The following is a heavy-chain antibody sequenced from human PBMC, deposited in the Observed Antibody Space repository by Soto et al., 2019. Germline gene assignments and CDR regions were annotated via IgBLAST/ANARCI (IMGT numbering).Heavy chain of an antibody. CDR3: TRGAGAPWVRFDS. CDR2: ISYSAKT. D-gene: IGHD3-22*01. CDR1: GYSITSGFY. V-gene: IGHV4-38-2*01. Sequence: KPSETLSLTCGDSGYSITSGFYWGWVRQSPGKGLEWIGSISYSAKTFYNPSLASRLSIAVDTSMNQFSLRLTSVTAADTALYYCTRGAGAPWVRFDSWGQGTLVTVSS. J-gene: IGHJ4*02.